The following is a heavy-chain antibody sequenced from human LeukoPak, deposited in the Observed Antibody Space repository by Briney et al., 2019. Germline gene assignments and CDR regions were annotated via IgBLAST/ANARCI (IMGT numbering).Heavy chain of an antibody. CDR3: AREGPQTTVTPYYFDY. V-gene: IGHV3-53*01. CDR1: GFTVSSNY. J-gene: IGHJ4*02. D-gene: IGHD4-17*01. CDR2: VYTGGST. Sequence: PGGSLRLSCAASGFTVSSNYMNWVRQAPGKGLEWVSVVYTGGSTSYADSVKGRFTISRDNSKNPVYLQMNSLRAEDTAVYYCAREGPQTTVTPYYFDYWGQGTLVTVSS.